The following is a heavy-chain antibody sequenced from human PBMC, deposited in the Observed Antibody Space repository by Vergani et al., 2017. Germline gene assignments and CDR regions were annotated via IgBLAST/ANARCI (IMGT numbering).Heavy chain of an antibody. J-gene: IGHJ6*03. CDR2: IIPIFGTA. CDR3: ARSTDYPDDYVSSDYFRRTLDV. D-gene: IGHD4/OR15-4a*01. V-gene: IGHV1-69*01. Sequence: QVQLVQSGAEVKKPGSSVKVSCKASGGTFSSYAISWVRQAPGQGLEWMGGIIPIFGTANYAQKFQGRVTVTADESTSTAYMELSSLSFEDAAVYYCARSTDYPDDYVSSDYFRRTLDVWGKGTKVTVS. CDR1: GGTFSSYA.